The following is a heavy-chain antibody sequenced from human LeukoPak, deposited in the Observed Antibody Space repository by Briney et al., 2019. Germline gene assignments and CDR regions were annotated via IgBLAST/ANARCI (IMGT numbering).Heavy chain of an antibody. CDR1: GFTLSIYW. J-gene: IGHJ4*02. V-gene: IGHV3-74*01. CDR3: ARGSSSGWPDYFDY. Sequence: GGSLRLSCAASGFTLSIYWMHWVRQAPGKGLVWVSRINADGRSTPYAASVQGRFPISRDNAKNTLYLQMNSLRAEDTAVYYCARGSSSGWPDYFDYWGQGSLVTVSS. CDR2: INADGRST. D-gene: IGHD6-19*01.